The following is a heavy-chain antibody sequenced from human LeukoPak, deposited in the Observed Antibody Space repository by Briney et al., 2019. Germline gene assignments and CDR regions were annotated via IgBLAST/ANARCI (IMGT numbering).Heavy chain of an antibody. J-gene: IGHJ4*02. Sequence: GGSLRLSCAASGFTFSSYWMHWVRQAPGKGLVWVSHINSDGSSTSHADSVKGRFTISRDNAKSTLYLQMSSLRAEDTAVYYCARAAYDSSGYLTLWGQGTLVTVSS. CDR2: INSDGSST. V-gene: IGHV3-74*01. CDR3: ARAAYDSSGYLTL. D-gene: IGHD3-22*01. CDR1: GFTFSSYW.